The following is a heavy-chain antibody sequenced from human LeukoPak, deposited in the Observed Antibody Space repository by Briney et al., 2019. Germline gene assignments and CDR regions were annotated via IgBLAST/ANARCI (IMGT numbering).Heavy chain of an antibody. CDR1: GGSISSGGYS. J-gene: IGHJ6*02. CDR2: IYHSGST. Sequence: SEPLSLTCAVSGGSISSGGYSWSWIRQPPGKGLEWIGYIYHSGSTYYNPSLKSRVTISVDRSKNQFSLKLSSVTAADTAVYYCARDLYGMDVWGQGTTVTVSS. CDR3: ARDLYGMDV. V-gene: IGHV4-30-2*01.